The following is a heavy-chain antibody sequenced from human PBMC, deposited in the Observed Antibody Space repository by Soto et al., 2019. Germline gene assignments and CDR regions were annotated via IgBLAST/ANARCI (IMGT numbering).Heavy chain of an antibody. CDR2: INHSGST. CDR3: ARVKGAASPDPFDI. CDR1: GGSFSGYY. J-gene: IGHJ3*02. D-gene: IGHD5-18*01. V-gene: IGHV4-34*01. Sequence: SETLSLTCAVYGGSFSGYYWSWIRQPPGKGLEWIGEINHSGSTNYNPSLKSRVTISVDTSKNQFSLKLSSVTAADTAVYYCARVKGAASPDPFDIWGQGTMVTVSS.